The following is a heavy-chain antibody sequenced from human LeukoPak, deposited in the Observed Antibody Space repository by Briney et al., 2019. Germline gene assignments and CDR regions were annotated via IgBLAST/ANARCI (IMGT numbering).Heavy chain of an antibody. CDR1: GGSISSYY. J-gene: IGHJ4*02. Sequence: PSETLSLTCTVSGGSISSYYWSWIRQPPGKGLEWIGYIYYSGSTNYNPSLKSRVTMSLGTSNNQLSLKVGSVTAADTAVYYCATANDYLWGSYPLDYWGQGTLVTVSS. D-gene: IGHD3-16*02. V-gene: IGHV4-59*01. CDR3: ATANDYLWGSYPLDY. CDR2: IYYSGST.